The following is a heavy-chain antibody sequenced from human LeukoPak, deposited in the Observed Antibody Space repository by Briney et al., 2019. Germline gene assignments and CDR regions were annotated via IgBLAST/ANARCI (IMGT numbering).Heavy chain of an antibody. J-gene: IGHJ4*02. CDR3: ARGAPEQQLVTPPFDY. V-gene: IGHV1-69*01. D-gene: IGHD6-13*01. Sequence: SVKVSCKATGGTFSGYAISWVRRAPGQGLEWMGGIIPIFGTANYAQKFQDRVTIVVDEFTSIAYMELSSLRSDDTAVYYCARGAPEQQLVTPPFDYWGQGTLVTVSS. CDR2: IIPIFGTA. CDR1: GGTFSGYA.